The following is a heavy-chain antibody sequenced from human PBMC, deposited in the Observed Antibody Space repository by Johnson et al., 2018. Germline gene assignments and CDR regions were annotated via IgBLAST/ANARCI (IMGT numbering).Heavy chain of an antibody. CDR2: INGGNGNT. D-gene: IGHD1-1*01. CDR1: GYTFSNYA. V-gene: IGHV1-3*01. J-gene: IGHJ3*02. CDR3: ARQGTMGFAFDI. Sequence: QVQLVQSGAEVKKPGASVKVSCKASGYTFSNYAMQWVRQAPGQRLEWMGWINGGNGNTKHSQKFHGRVTITRDTSASTAYMELSSLGSEDTAVYYCARQGTMGFAFDIWGQGTMVTVSS.